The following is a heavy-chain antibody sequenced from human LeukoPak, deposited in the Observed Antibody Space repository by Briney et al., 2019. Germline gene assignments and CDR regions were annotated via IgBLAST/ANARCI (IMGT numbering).Heavy chain of an antibody. D-gene: IGHD2-2*03. V-gene: IGHV3-53*01. CDR2: IYTGGNT. Sequence: PGGSLRLSCAASGFTVSVNYMNWVRQAPGKGLEWVSVIYTGGNTYYTDSVKGRFTISRDNSKNTLYLQTNSLRAEDTAVYYCARGPTRDGYCSSTSCYFLDFWGQGTLVTVSS. J-gene: IGHJ4*02. CDR1: GFTVSVNY. CDR3: ARGPTRDGYCSSTSCYFLDF.